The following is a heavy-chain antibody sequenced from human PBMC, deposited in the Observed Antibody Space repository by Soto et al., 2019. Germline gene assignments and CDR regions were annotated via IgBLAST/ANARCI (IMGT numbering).Heavy chain of an antibody. D-gene: IGHD3-16*02. V-gene: IGHV3-30*18. CDR3: AKALGELSPESYDY. CDR1: GFTFSSYA. Sequence: QVQLVESGGGVVQPGRSLRLSCAASGFTFSSYAMHWVRQAPGKGLEWVAVISYDGSDKYYADSVKGRFTISRDNSKNTLNLQMNSLGAADTAVYYCAKALGELSPESYDYWGQGTLITVSS. J-gene: IGHJ4*02. CDR2: ISYDGSDK.